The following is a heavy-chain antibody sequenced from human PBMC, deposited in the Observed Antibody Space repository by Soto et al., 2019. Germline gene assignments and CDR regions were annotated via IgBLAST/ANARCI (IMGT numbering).Heavy chain of an antibody. CDR1: GGSFSGYY. CDR2: INHSGST. Sequence: QVQLQQWGAGLLKPSETLSLTCAVYGGSFSGYYWSWIRQPPGKGLEWIGEINHSGSTNYNPSLKSRVTISVDTSKNQFYLKLSSVTAADTAVYYCARVFVVVVAATSNFDYWGQGTLVTVSS. V-gene: IGHV4-34*01. J-gene: IGHJ4*02. CDR3: ARVFVVVVAATSNFDY. D-gene: IGHD2-15*01.